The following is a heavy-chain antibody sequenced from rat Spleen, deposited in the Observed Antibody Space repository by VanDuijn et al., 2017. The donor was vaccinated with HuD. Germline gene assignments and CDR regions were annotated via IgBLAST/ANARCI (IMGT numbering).Heavy chain of an antibody. V-gene: IGHV2S13*01. CDR1: GFSLTSYH. J-gene: IGHJ1*01. Sequence: QVQLKESGPGLMQPSQTLSLTCIVSGFSLTSYHVHWVRQSPGKGLEWMAVIWSGGNTDYNSAPKSRLSISRDTSKSQFFLKVKSLKTEDTGIYYCTRNRGTTDPYWYFDFWGPGTMVTVSS. D-gene: IGHD1-6*01. CDR2: IWSGGNT. CDR3: TRNRGTTDPYWYFDF.